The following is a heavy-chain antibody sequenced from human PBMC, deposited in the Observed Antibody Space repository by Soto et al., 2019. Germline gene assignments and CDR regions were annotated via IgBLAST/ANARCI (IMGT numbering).Heavy chain of an antibody. CDR1: GYTFTSYY. D-gene: IGHD3-3*01. Sequence: ASVKVSCKSSGYTFTSYYMHSVRQYNGQWLECMVIINPSGGSTSYAQKFQGRVTMTRDTSTSTVYMELSSLRSEDTAVYYCARDLFGVAYYYYYMDVWGKGTTVTVSS. CDR3: ARDLFGVAYYYYYMDV. V-gene: IGHV1-46*03. J-gene: IGHJ6*03. CDR2: INPSGGST.